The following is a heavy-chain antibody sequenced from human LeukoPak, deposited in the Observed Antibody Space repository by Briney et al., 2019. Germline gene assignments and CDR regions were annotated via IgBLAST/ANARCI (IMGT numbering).Heavy chain of an antibody. J-gene: IGHJ5*02. CDR1: GFTFSDYY. V-gene: IGHV3-11*05. CDR3: ARDSAHIVVVPVVIPPGLDNWFDP. CDR2: ISGSSSNT. Sequence: GPSLRLSCAASGFTFSDYYMSWICPAPGKGLEWGSYISGSSSNTKNADSVKGRFTISRDNAKKSLYLQMNSLRAEDRAVYYCARDSAHIVVVPVVIPPGLDNWFDPWGQGTLVTVSS. D-gene: IGHD2-2*01.